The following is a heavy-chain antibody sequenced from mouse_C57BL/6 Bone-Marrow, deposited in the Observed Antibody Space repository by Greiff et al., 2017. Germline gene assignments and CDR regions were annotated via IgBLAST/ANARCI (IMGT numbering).Heavy chain of an antibody. CDR1: GFTFSNYW. D-gene: IGHD3-2*02. CDR2: IRLKSDNYAT. CDR3: TGGDSSGYLPFFDY. J-gene: IGHJ2*01. Sequence: EVKVEESGGGLVQPGGSMKLSCVASGFTFSNYWMNWVRQSPEKGLEWVAQIRLKSDNYATHYAESVKGRFTISRDDSKSSVYLQMNNLRAEDTGIYYCTGGDSSGYLPFFDYWGQGTTLTVSS. V-gene: IGHV6-3*01.